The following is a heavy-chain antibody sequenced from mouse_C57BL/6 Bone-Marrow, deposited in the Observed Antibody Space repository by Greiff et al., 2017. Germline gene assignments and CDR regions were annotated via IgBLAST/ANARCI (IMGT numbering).Heavy chain of an antibody. Sequence: EVNVVESGGGLVKPGGSLKLSCAASGFTFSDYGMHWVRQAPEKGLEWVAYISSGSSTIYYADTVKGRFTISRDNAKNTLFLQMTSLRSEDTAMYYCAFYYDYDGTVWGTGTTVTVSS. V-gene: IGHV5-17*01. D-gene: IGHD2-4*01. CDR2: ISSGSSTI. CDR1: GFTFSDYG. CDR3: AFYYDYDGTV. J-gene: IGHJ1*03.